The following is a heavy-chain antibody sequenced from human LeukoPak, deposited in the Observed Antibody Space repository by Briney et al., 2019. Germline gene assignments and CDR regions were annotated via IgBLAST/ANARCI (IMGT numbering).Heavy chain of an antibody. CDR1: GYSFTSYW. V-gene: IGHV5-51*01. J-gene: IGHJ4*02. CDR3: ASRIAVAGTASGLVFDY. D-gene: IGHD6-19*01. Sequence: ESLKISCKGSGYSFTSYWIGWVRQMPGKGLAWMGIIYPGDSDTRYSPSFQGQVTISADRSISTAYLQWSSLKASDTAMYYCASRIAVAGTASGLVFDYWGQGTLVTVSS. CDR2: IYPGDSDT.